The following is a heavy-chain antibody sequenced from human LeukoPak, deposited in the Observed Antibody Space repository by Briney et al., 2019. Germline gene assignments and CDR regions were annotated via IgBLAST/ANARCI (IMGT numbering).Heavy chain of an antibody. Sequence: SETLSLTCTVSGGSISSYYWSWIRQPPGKGLEWGGYIYYSRSTNYNTSLKSRVTISVDTSKNQFSLRLSSVTATETAVYYCAREVRQRGWDRSVNWGQGALVTVSS. J-gene: IGHJ4*02. V-gene: IGHV4-59*01. CDR2: IYYSRST. D-gene: IGHD1-26*01. CDR3: AREVRQRGWDRSVN. CDR1: GGSISSYY.